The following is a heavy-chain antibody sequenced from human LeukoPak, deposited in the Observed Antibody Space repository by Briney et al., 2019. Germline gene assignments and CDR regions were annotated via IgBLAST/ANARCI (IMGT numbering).Heavy chain of an antibody. V-gene: IGHV1-2*02. CDR3: ARDNAYCGGDCYPAPFDY. D-gene: IGHD2-21*02. J-gene: IGHJ4*02. CDR2: INPNSGGT. Sequence: ASVKVSCKASGYTFTGYYMHWVRQAPGQGLEWMGWINPNSGGTNYAQKFQGRVTMTRDTSTSTVYMELSSLRSEDTAVYYCARDNAYCGGDCYPAPFDYWGQGTLVTVSS. CDR1: GYTFTGYY.